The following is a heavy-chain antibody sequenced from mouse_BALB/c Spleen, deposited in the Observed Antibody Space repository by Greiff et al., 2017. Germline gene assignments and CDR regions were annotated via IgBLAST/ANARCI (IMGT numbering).Heavy chain of an antibody. D-gene: IGHD3-1*01. CDR1: GFSLTGYG. J-gene: IGHJ3*01. V-gene: IGHV2-6-7*01. Sequence: VKLMESGPGLVAPSQSLSITCTVSGFSLTGYGVNWVRQPPGKGLEWLGMIRGDGSTDYNSALKSRLSISKDNSKSQVFLKMNSLQTDDTARYYCARGGARATSWFAYWGQGTLVTVSA. CDR3: ARGGARATSWFAY. CDR2: IRGDGST.